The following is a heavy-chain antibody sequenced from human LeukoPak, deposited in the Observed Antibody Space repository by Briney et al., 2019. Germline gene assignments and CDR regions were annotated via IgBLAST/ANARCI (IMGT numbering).Heavy chain of an antibody. CDR3: ARELITPWRNGMDV. D-gene: IGHD3-16*01. CDR2: IYYSGST. Sequence: SETLSLTCTVSGGSISSYYWSWIRQPPGKGLEWIGYIYYSGSTNYNPSLKSRVTISVDTSKNQFSLKLSSVTAADTAVYYCARELITPWRNGMDVWGQGTTVTVSS. CDR1: GGSISSYY. J-gene: IGHJ6*02. V-gene: IGHV4-59*01.